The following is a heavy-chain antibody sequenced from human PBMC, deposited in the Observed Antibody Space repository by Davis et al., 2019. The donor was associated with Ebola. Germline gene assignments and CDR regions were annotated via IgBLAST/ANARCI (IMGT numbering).Heavy chain of an antibody. CDR3: ARSNYGDYRGHDALDI. J-gene: IGHJ3*02. V-gene: IGHV3-33*01. D-gene: IGHD4-17*01. CDR2: IWNDGSKK. CDR1: GFSLSNYG. Sequence: GGSLRLSCAASGFSLSNYGMHWVRQAPGKGLEWVAVIWNDGSKKYYAESVKGRFTISRDSTLYLQMDSLRAEDTAVYHCARSNYGDYRGHDALDIWGQGTVVTVSS.